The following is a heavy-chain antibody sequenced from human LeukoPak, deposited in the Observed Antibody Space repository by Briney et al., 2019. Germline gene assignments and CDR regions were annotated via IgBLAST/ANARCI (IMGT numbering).Heavy chain of an antibody. CDR1: GGSVSSGCYY. J-gene: IGHJ4*02. V-gene: IGHV4-61*01. CDR2: IYYSGST. D-gene: IGHD3-22*01. Sequence: SETLSLTCTVSGGSVSSGCYYWSWIRQPPGKGLEWIGYIYYSGSTNYNPSLKSRVTISVDTSKNQFSLKLSSVTAADTAVYYCARKRSTNYYDSSGPFDYWGQGTLVTVSS. CDR3: ARKRSTNYYDSSGPFDY.